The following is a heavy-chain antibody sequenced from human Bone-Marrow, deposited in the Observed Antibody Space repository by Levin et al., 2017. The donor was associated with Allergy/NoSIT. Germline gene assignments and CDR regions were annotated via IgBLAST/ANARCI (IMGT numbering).Heavy chain of an antibody. Sequence: GGSLRLSCQAYGYTLSSFGISWVRQAPGQGIEWMGWIGGYNGKTKYAQNLQGRVTMTTDTSTSTAYMELRSLRSDDTAVYYCARTFGVRKPYDMDVWGQGTTVTVSS. D-gene: IGHD3-16*01. CDR3: ARTFGVRKPYDMDV. CDR2: IGGYNGKT. CDR1: GYTLSSFG. J-gene: IGHJ6*02. V-gene: IGHV1-18*01.